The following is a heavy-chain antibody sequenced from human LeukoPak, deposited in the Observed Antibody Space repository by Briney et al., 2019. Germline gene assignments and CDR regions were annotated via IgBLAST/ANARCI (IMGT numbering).Heavy chain of an antibody. Sequence: GGSLRLSCAASGFTFSSNNMNWVRQAPGKGLLCVSYISSSSNDMYYADTVKGRFAISRDNAKNPLYLQMISLRDEDAGVYYCTRDRSGNYFTPDSWGEGTLVTVSS. D-gene: IGHD1-7*01. CDR3: TRDRSGNYFTPDS. CDR1: GFTFSSNN. V-gene: IGHV3-48*02. CDR2: ISSSSNDM. J-gene: IGHJ4*02.